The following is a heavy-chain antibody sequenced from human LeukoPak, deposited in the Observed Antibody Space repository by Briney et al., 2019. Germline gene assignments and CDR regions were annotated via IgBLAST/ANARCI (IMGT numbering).Heavy chain of an antibody. D-gene: IGHD6-13*01. Sequence: GASVKVSCKASGGTFSSYTISWVRQAPGQGLEWMGRIIPILGIANYAQKFQGRVTITADKSTSTAYMELSSLRSEDTAVYYCASKQRLVQESAFDIWGQGTMVTVSS. V-gene: IGHV1-69*02. CDR1: GGTFSSYT. CDR3: ASKQRLVQESAFDI. J-gene: IGHJ3*02. CDR2: IIPILGIA.